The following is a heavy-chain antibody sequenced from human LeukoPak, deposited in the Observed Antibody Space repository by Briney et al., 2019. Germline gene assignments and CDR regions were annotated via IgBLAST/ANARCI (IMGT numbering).Heavy chain of an antibody. J-gene: IGHJ4*02. D-gene: IGHD3-3*01. V-gene: IGHV3-49*04. CDR3: TRDNFWSGYSTFDY. CDR2: IRSKAYGGTT. CDR1: GFTFGDYA. Sequence: GGSLRLSCTASGFTFGDYAMSWVRQAPGKGLEWVGFIRSKAYGGTTEYAASVKGRFTISRDDSKSIAYLQMNSLKIEDTAVYYCTRDNFWSGYSTFDYWGQGTLVTVSS.